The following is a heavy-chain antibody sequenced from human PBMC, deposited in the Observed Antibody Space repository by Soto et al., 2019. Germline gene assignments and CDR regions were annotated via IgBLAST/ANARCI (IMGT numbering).Heavy chain of an antibody. Sequence: SETLSLTCTVSGGSLSSYYWSWIRQPPGKGLEWIGYIYYSGSTNYNPSLKSRVTISVDTSKNQFSLKLSSVTAADTAVDYCARGYHSSSAFDYWGQGTLVTVSS. CDR2: IYYSGST. CDR3: ARGYHSSSAFDY. CDR1: GGSLSSYY. D-gene: IGHD6-6*01. V-gene: IGHV4-59*01. J-gene: IGHJ4*02.